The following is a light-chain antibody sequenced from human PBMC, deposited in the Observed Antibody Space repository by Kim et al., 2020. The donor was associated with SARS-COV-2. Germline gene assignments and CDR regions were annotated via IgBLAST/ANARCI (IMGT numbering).Light chain of an antibody. CDR2: AAS. V-gene: IGKV1-16*01. CDR3: RQYKSYPVT. CDR1: QGISSA. J-gene: IGKJ4*01. Sequence: AVVWDRVTITSRASQGISSALGWFQQKPGKAHKSLIYAASNLHSGVPSRFSGSGAGTDFTLTISCLQPEDVATYYCRQYKSYPVTFGGGTKVDIK.